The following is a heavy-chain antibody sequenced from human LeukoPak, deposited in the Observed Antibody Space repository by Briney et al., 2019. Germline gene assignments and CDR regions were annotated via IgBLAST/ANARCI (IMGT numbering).Heavy chain of an antibody. CDR1: GYTFTSYY. CDR2: INPSGGST. D-gene: IGHD3-10*01. CDR3: AKFNLLWFGELLYPPYFDY. Sequence: GASVKVSCKASGYTFTSYYMHWVRQAPGQGLEWMGIINPSGGSTSYAQKFQGRVTMTRDTSTSTVYMELSSLRSEDTAVYYCAKFNLLWFGELLYPPYFDYWGQGTLVTVSS. V-gene: IGHV1-46*01. J-gene: IGHJ4*02.